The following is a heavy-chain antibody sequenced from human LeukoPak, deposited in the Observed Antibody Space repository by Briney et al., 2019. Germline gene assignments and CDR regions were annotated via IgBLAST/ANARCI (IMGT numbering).Heavy chain of an antibody. CDR2: ISSTGDTT. CDR1: GFSFSSHN. J-gene: IGHJ4*02. CDR3: ARDGGYSYGAPIDY. Sequence: PGGSLRLSCAASGFSFSSHNMNWVRQVPGKGLEWISFISSTGDTTYYGDSVQGRLTISRDNAKNSVYLQMDSLRAEDTAMYYCARDGGYSYGAPIDYWGQGIQVTVSS. V-gene: IGHV3-48*04. D-gene: IGHD5-18*01.